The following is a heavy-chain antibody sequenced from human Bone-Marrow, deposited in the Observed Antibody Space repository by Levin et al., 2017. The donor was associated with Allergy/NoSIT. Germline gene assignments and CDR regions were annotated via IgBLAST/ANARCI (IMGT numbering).Heavy chain of an antibody. CDR2: IQNSGTT. CDR3: ARVGQGNFDY. CDR1: GGSISSYY. D-gene: IGHD3-10*01. Sequence: SETLSLTCTVSGGSISSYYWSWIRQPPGKGLEWIGYIQNSGTTNYNPSLKSRVTMSVDTSKNQFSLKLTSVTAADTAVYYCARVGQGNFDYWGQGTLVTVSS. J-gene: IGHJ4*02. V-gene: IGHV4-59*01.